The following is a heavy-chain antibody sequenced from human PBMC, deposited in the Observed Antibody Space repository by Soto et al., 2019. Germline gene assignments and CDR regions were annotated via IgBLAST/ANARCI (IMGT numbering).Heavy chain of an antibody. CDR1: GCTFSGYS. Sequence: PSGSLRLTCAVSGCTFSGYSRNWIRQPPGKGLEWVSYISSSSSTIYNADSVKGRFTISRDNAKSSLSLRMNSLRAEDTAVYYCARDQASIAARLDYWGQGTLVTVSS. V-gene: IGHV3-48*01. CDR2: ISSSSSTI. D-gene: IGHD6-6*01. J-gene: IGHJ4*02. CDR3: ARDQASIAARLDY.